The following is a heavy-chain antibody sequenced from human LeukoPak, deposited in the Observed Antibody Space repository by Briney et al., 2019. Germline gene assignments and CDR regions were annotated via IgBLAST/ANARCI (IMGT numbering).Heavy chain of an antibody. D-gene: IGHD2-2*01. Sequence: PSETLSLTCTVSGGSISSYYWSWIRQPPGKGLEWIGYIYYSGSTNYNPSLKSRVTISVDTSKNQFSLKLSSVTAADTAVYYCARDDAMTPDYWGQGTLVTVSS. J-gene: IGHJ4*02. CDR2: IYYSGST. CDR3: ARDDAMTPDY. V-gene: IGHV4-59*01. CDR1: GGSISSYY.